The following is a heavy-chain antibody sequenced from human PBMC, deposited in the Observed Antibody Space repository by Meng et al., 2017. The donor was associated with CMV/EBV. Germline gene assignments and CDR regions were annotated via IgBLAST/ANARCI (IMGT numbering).Heavy chain of an antibody. Sequence: GGSLRLSCATSGFTFDDYGMSWVRQAPGKGLEWVAVISYDGSNKYYADSVKGRFTISRDNSKNTLYLQMNSLRAEDTAVYYCARDAGYSGKYYYGMDVWGQGTTVTVSS. CDR2: ISYDGSNK. D-gene: IGHD5-18*01. CDR1: GFTFDDYG. J-gene: IGHJ6*02. CDR3: ARDAGYSGKYYYGMDV. V-gene: IGHV3-30*03.